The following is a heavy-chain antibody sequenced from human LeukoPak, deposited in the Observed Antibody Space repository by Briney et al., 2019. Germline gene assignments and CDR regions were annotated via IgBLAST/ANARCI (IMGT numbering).Heavy chain of an antibody. D-gene: IGHD5-18*01. V-gene: IGHV4-34*01. Sequence: SETLSLACAVYGGSFSGYYWSWIRQPPGKGLEWIGEINHSGSTNYNPSLKSRVTISVDTSKNQFSLKLSSVTAADTAVYYCARLGYSYGYASWGQGTLVTVSS. CDR1: GGSFSGYY. J-gene: IGHJ5*02. CDR2: INHSGST. CDR3: ARLGYSYGYAS.